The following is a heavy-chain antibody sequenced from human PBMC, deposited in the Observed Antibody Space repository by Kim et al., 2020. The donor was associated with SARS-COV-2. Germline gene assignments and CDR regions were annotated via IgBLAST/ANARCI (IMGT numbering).Heavy chain of an antibody. D-gene: IGHD3-9*01. V-gene: IGHV4-59*01. CDR2: IYYSGST. J-gene: IGHJ4*02. Sequence: SETLSLTCTVSGGSISSYYWSWIRQPPGKGLEWIGYIYYSGSTNYNPSLKSRVTISVDTSKNQFSLKLSSVTAADTAVYYCARAAPGQQRVLRYFDWLRPTYYFDYWGQGTLVTVSS. CDR3: ARAAPGQQRVLRYFDWLRPTYYFDY. CDR1: GGSISSYY.